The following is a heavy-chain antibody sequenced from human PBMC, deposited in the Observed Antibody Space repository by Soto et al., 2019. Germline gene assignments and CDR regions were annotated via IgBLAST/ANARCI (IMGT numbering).Heavy chain of an antibody. CDR2: INPNSGGT. J-gene: IGHJ4*02. D-gene: IGHD3-9*01. V-gene: IGHV1-2*04. CDR1: GYTFTGYY. Sequence: ASVKVSCKASGYTFTGYYMHWVRQAPGQGLEWMGWINPNSGGTNYAQKFQGWVTMTRDTSISTAYMELSRLRSDDTAVYYCARVPQTQILTGYHFDYWGQGTLVTVSS. CDR3: ARVPQTQILTGYHFDY.